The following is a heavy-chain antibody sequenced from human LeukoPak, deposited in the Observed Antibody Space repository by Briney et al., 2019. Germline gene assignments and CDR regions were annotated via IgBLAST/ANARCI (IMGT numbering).Heavy chain of an antibody. D-gene: IGHD3-16*01. Sequence: GGSLRLSRAASGFTFSSYWMSWVRQAPGKGLEWVANIKQDGSEKYYVDSVKGRFTISRDNAKNSLYLQMSSLRAEDTAVYYCARGPPWGLKAFDIWGQGTMVTVSS. CDR2: IKQDGSEK. CDR1: GFTFSSYW. CDR3: ARGPPWGLKAFDI. V-gene: IGHV3-7*01. J-gene: IGHJ3*02.